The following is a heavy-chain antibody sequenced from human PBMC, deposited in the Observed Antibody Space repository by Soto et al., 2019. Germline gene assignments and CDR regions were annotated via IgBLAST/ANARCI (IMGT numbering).Heavy chain of an antibody. Sequence: ETLSLTCNVSCASITSFYCSWIRQPPGRGLEWIAYIHHRGTTNYNPYLHSRVTTSVHTSKNQVSLKMSAVTAADTATYFCASSPYRLALGTVLRYFDERGPGTMVPVSS. D-gene: IGHD4-17*01. CDR2: IHHRGTT. V-gene: IGHV4-59*01. CDR1: CASITSFY. J-gene: IGHJ4*02. CDR3: ASSPYRLALGTVLRYFDE.